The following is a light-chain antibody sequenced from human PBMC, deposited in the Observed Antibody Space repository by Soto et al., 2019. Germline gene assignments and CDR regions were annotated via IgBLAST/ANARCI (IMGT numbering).Light chain of an antibody. CDR2: AAS. J-gene: IGKJ3*01. V-gene: IGKV1-39*01. CDR3: QQSYTTLFT. CDR1: QSMSNY. Sequence: DIQMTQSPSSLSASVGDRVTITCRASQSMSNYLNWYQQKPGKAPKLLIYAASSLQSGVPSRFSGSGSGTDFTLTISSLQSEDFATYSCQQSYTTLFTFGPGTNVDIK.